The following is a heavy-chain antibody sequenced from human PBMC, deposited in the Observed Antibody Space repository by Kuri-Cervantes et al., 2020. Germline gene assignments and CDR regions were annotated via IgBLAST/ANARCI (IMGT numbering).Heavy chain of an antibody. Sequence: SETLSLTCAVYGGSFSGYYWSWIRQPPGKGLEWIGEINHSGSTNYNPSLKSRVTISVDTSKNQFSLKLSSVTAADTAVYYCASGAWDSSGYYYSEGYYFDYWGQGTLVTVSS. J-gene: IGHJ4*02. D-gene: IGHD3-22*01. CDR3: ASGAWDSSGYYYSEGYYFDY. CDR2: INHSGST. CDR1: GGSFSGYY. V-gene: IGHV4-34*01.